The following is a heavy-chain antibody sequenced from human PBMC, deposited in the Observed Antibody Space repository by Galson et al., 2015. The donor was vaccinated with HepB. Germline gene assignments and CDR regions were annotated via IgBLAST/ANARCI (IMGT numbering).Heavy chain of an antibody. J-gene: IGHJ3*02. V-gene: IGHV3-23*01. D-gene: IGHD6-19*01. Sequence: SLRLSCAASAFTFSSYAMSWVRQAPGEGLEWVSTISDSGGSTYYADSVKGRFTISRDNSKSTLYLQMNSLRAEDTAVYYCAKTRIWAVASGAFDIWGQGTMVTVSS. CDR3: AKTRIWAVASGAFDI. CDR1: AFTFSSYA. CDR2: ISDSGGST.